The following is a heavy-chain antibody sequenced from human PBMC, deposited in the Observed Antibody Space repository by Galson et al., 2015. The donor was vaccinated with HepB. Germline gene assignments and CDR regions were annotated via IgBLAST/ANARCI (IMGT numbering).Heavy chain of an antibody. CDR1: GFSFSTYS. CDR2: ISSSGSDV. Sequence: SLRLSCAASGFSFSTYSMNWVRQAPGKGLEWVSYISSSGSDVYYADSVEGRFVISRDSATYSVYLQINSLRDDDTAVYYCARDRLGYYGMDVWGLGTTVTVSS. D-gene: IGHD6-19*01. J-gene: IGHJ6*02. CDR3: ARDRLGYYGMDV. V-gene: IGHV3-48*02.